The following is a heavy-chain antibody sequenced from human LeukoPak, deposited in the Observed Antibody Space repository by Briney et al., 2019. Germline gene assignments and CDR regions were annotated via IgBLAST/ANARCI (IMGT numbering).Heavy chain of an antibody. CDR3: ARQTGVGLFILP. V-gene: IGHV4-61*10. Sequence: SQTLSLTCTVSDDSISSGSFYWSWIRQPAGKGLEWIGYIYYSGSTNYNPSLKSRVTISVDTSKNQFSLKLSSVTAADTAVYYCARQTGVGLFILPGGRGTLVTVSS. CDR1: DDSISSGSFY. J-gene: IGHJ4*02. CDR2: IYYSGST. D-gene: IGHD3-3*01.